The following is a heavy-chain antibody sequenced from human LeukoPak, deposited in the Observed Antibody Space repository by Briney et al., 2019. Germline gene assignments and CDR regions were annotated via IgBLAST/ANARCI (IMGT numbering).Heavy chain of an antibody. CDR1: GFTFSRYA. CDR2: ISFDASKE. V-gene: IGHV3-30-3*01. J-gene: IGHJ4*02. D-gene: IGHD1-26*01. CDR3: ASDVGGVGASPFDY. Sequence: GGSLRLSCAASGFTFSRYAMHWVRHAPGKGLEWVSGISFDASKEYYADSVKGRFTISRDNSKSTLHLQMNSLRADDTAVYNCASDVGGVGASPFDYWGQGTLVSVSS.